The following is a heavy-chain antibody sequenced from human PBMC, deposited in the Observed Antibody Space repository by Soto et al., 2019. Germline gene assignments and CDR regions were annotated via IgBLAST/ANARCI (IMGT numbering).Heavy chain of an antibody. V-gene: IGHV3-30*18. D-gene: IGHD6-6*01. CDR1: GFTFSSYG. J-gene: IGHJ6*02. Sequence: QVQLVESGGGVVQPGRSLRLSCAASGFTFSSYGMHWVRQAPGKGLEWVAVISYDGSNKYYADSVKGRFTISRDNSKNTLYLQVNSLRAEDTAVYYCAKGRQLGLVGYYGMDVWGQGTTVTVSS. CDR2: ISYDGSNK. CDR3: AKGRQLGLVGYYGMDV.